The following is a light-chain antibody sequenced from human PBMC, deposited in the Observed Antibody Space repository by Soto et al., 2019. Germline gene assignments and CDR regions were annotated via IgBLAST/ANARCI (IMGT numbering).Light chain of an antibody. CDR2: GAS. Sequence: PYLTRGDRAXXTCRASQSVSSNLAWYQQKPGHAPRLLIYGASTRATRIPARFSGSGSGTEFTLTISSLQCEYFAVCSCHQYSNSPETFGQGPKVDIK. CDR1: QSVSSN. V-gene: IGKV3-15*01. J-gene: IGKJ1*01. CDR3: HQYSNSPET.